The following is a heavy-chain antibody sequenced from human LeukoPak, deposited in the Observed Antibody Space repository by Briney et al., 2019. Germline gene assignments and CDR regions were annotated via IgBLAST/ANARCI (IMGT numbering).Heavy chain of an antibody. V-gene: IGHV4-39*07. CDR2: IYYSGST. Sequence: SETLSLTCTVSGGSISSSSYYWGWIRQPPGKGLEWIGSIYYSGSTNYNPSLKSRVTISVDTSKNQFSLKLSSVTAADTAVYYCARAFTYYYDSSGSPGAFDIWGQGTMVTVSS. CDR1: GGSISSSSYY. CDR3: ARAFTYYYDSSGSPGAFDI. D-gene: IGHD3-22*01. J-gene: IGHJ3*02.